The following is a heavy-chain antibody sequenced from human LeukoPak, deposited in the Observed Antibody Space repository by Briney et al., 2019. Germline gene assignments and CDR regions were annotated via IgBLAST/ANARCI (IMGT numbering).Heavy chain of an antibody. Sequence: KHSQTLSLTCAISGDSVSRKDAAWNWLRQSPSRGLEWLGRTYYRSKWYNDYAESVKSRITIAPDTSKNQFSLQLSSVTPEDTALYFCARVHFGSEVHWFDPWGQGTLVTVSS. J-gene: IGHJ5*01. D-gene: IGHD3-10*01. CDR1: GDSVSRKDAA. CDR2: TYYRSKWYN. V-gene: IGHV6-1*01. CDR3: ARVHFGSEVHWFDP.